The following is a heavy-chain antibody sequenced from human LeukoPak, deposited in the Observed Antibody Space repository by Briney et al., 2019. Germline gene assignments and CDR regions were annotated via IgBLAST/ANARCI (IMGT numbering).Heavy chain of an antibody. CDR1: GGSISSYY. J-gene: IGHJ5*02. D-gene: IGHD1-1*01. V-gene: IGHV4-4*08. Sequence: PSETLSLTCTVSGGSISSYYWSWIRQPPGKGLEWIGYISYNGSTNYNPSLKSRVTISVDTSNSQFSLKLSSVTAADAAVYYCARERTTGRWFDPWGQGTLVTVSS. CDR3: ARERTTGRWFDP. CDR2: ISYNGST.